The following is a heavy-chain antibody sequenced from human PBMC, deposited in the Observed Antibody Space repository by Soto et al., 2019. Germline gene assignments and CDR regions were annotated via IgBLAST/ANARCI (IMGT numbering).Heavy chain of an antibody. J-gene: IGHJ6*02. V-gene: IGHV4-31*03. D-gene: IGHD6-13*01. CDR2: IYYSGST. Sequence: LSLTCTVSGGSISSGGYYWSWIRQHPGKGLEWIGYIYYSGSTYYNPSLKSRVTISVDTSKNQFSLKLSSVTAADTAVYYCARDSGWAAAAEDYYYGMDVWGHGTTVTVS. CDR1: GGSISSGGYY. CDR3: ARDSGWAAAAEDYYYGMDV.